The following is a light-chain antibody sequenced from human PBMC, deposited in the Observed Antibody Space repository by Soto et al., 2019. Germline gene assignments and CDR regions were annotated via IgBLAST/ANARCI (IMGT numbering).Light chain of an antibody. CDR2: DAS. CDR1: HNISIY. Sequence: VVLTQSPATLSLSPGETASLSCRATHNISIYLAWYQQKLGQPPRLLIFDASNRATGIPARFIGSGSGTDFTLTVSSLEPEDFALYFCQQRSNWPPNTFGHGTKLE. V-gene: IGKV3-11*01. J-gene: IGKJ2*01. CDR3: QQRSNWPPNT.